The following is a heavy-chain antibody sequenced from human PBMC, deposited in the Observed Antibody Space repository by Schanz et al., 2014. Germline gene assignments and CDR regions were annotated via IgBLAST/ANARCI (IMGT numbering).Heavy chain of an antibody. J-gene: IGHJ4*02. V-gene: IGHV3-13*01. Sequence: VQLVESGGGLVKPGGSLRLSCAASGFTFSDHYMNWVRQAPGKGLEWVSTIGYLGDTYYPDSVKGRFTVSRDSGQNSLYLQMNSLRAGDTAVYYCARGTDWNLHYWGQGTLVTVSS. CDR3: ARGTDWNLHY. D-gene: IGHD1-1*01. CDR1: GFTFSDHY. CDR2: IGYLGDT.